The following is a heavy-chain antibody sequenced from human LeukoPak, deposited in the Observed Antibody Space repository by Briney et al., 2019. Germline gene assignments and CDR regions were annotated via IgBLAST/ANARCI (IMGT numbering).Heavy chain of an antibody. CDR3: AIYSPGIAVAGTRPSYYMDV. V-gene: IGHV1-69*13. D-gene: IGHD6-19*01. J-gene: IGHJ6*03. Sequence: SVKVSCKASGGTFSSYAISWVRQAPGQGLEWMGGIIPIFGTANYAQKFQGRVTITADESTSTAYMELSSLRSEDTAVYYCAIYSPGIAVAGTRPSYYMDVWGKGTTVTISS. CDR1: GGTFSSYA. CDR2: IIPIFGTA.